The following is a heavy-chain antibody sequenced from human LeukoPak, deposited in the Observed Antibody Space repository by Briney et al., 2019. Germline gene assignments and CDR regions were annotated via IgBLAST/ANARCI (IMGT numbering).Heavy chain of an antibody. V-gene: IGHV3-23*01. CDR3: AKGRRAVAGSPTDY. CDR1: GFTFSSYA. Sequence: GGSLRLSCAASGFTFSSYAMSWVRQAPGRGLDWVSAISGSGGSTYYADSVKGRFTISRDNSKNTLYLQMNSLRAEDTAVYYCAKGRRAVAGSPTDYWGQGTLVTVSS. J-gene: IGHJ4*02. CDR2: ISGSGGST. D-gene: IGHD6-19*01.